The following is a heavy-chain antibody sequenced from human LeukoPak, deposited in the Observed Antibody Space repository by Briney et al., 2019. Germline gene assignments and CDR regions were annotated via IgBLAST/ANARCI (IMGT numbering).Heavy chain of an antibody. J-gene: IGHJ4*02. V-gene: IGHV3-64*01. CDR1: GFTFCSYA. Sequence: GGSLRLSCAASGFTFCSYAMHWVRQAPGKGLEYVSAISSNGGSTYYANSVKGRFTISRDNSKNTLYLQMGSLRAEDMAVYYCARSDHLSIAAAGIFDYWGQGTLVTVSS. D-gene: IGHD6-13*01. CDR3: ARSDHLSIAAAGIFDY. CDR2: ISSNGGST.